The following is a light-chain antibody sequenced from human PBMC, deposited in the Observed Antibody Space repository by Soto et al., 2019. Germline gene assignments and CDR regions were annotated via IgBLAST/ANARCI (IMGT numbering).Light chain of an antibody. CDR1: QNVLSTSNSRNS. J-gene: IGKJ1*01. Sequence: DIVMTQSPDSLAVSLAERSTINWNSSQNVLSTSNSRNSLAWYQQKPGQPPKVLIYWASTRESGVPDRFSGGGSGTDFTLTIGSLQAEDVALYYCQQYYDTPRTFGQGTKVDI. CDR2: WAS. V-gene: IGKV4-1*01. CDR3: QQYYDTPRT.